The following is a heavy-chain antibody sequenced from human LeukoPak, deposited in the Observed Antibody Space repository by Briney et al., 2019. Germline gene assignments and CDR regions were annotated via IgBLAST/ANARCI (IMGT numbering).Heavy chain of an antibody. CDR1: GFTFSSYA. D-gene: IGHD1-7*01. Sequence: GGSLRLSCAASGFTFSSYAMSWVRHARGKGLEWVSAISGSGGSTYYADSVKGRFTISRDNSKNTLYLQMNSLRAEDTAVYYCAKDRLELPEGYYYYMDVWGKGTTVTVSS. CDR3: AKDRLELPEGYYYYMDV. V-gene: IGHV3-23*01. CDR2: ISGSGGST. J-gene: IGHJ6*03.